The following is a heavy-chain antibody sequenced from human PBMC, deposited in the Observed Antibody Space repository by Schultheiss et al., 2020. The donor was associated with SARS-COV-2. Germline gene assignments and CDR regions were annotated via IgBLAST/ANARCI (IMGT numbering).Heavy chain of an antibody. J-gene: IGHJ3*02. Sequence: SETLSLTCTVSGGSISSYYWSWIRQPPGKGLEWIGYIYYSGSTNYNPSLKRRGTISVDTSNNQFSLKLDSVNAAYTAVYYCARRIAARPGDAFDIWGQGTMVTVAS. CDR1: GGSISSYY. CDR3: ARRIAARPGDAFDI. D-gene: IGHD6-6*01. CDR2: IYYSGST. V-gene: IGHV4-59*08.